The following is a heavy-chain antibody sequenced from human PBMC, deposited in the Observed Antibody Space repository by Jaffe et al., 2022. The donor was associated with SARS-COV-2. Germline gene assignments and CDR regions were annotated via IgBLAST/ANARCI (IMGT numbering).Heavy chain of an antibody. CDR3: VRENNGGLYYFDK. J-gene: IGHJ4*02. CDR2: ISDEGGRT. CDR1: GFTFSSYW. D-gene: IGHD2-8*01. Sequence: EVQLVESGGGLVQPGGSLTLSCAASGFTFSSYWMHWVRQAPGRGLEWVSRISDEGGRTTYPDSVKGRFIISRDNAKNTVFLRMNRLTVEDTAVYFCVRENNGGLYYFDKWGQGTLVTVSS. V-gene: IGHV3-74*01.